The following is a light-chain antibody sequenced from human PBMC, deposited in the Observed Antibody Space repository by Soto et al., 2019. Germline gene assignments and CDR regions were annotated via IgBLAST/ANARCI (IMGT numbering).Light chain of an antibody. CDR1: NIGSFN. CDR3: QVWDSGSDHPV. V-gene: IGLV3-21*04. CDR2: YDN. Sequence: SCELTQPPSVSVAPGWTASLTCGGNNIGSFNVHWYQQRPGQAPVLVMYYDNDRPSGIPERFSGSNSRNTATLTISGVEAGDEADYYCQVWDSGSDHPVFGGGTKLTVL. J-gene: IGLJ2*01.